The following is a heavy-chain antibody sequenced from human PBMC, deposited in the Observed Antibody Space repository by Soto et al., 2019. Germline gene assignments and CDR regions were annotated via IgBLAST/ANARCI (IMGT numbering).Heavy chain of an antibody. Sequence: EVQLVESGGGLVQPGRSLRLSCAASGFTFDGYGMHWVRQAAGKGLEWVSGISWNSGSIGYADSVKGRFTISRDNAKNSLYLQMNSLRAKDTALYYCAKDRGYSGYDALDYWGQGTLVTVSS. V-gene: IGHV3-9*01. CDR2: ISWNSGSI. J-gene: IGHJ4*02. CDR3: AKDRGYSGYDALDY. CDR1: GFTFDGYG. D-gene: IGHD5-12*01.